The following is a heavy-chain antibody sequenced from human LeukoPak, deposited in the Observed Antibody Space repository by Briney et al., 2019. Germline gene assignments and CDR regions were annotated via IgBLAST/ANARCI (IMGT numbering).Heavy chain of an antibody. D-gene: IGHD3-22*01. CDR1: GFTFSSYG. CDR3: AKEHDYYDSSGYYRPMPDY. Sequence: PGGSLRPSCAASGFTFSSYGMHWVRQAPGKGLEWVAVISYDGSNKYYADSVKGRFTISRDNSKNTLYLQMNSLRAEDTAVYYCAKEHDYYDSSGYYRPMPDYWGQGTLVTVSS. J-gene: IGHJ4*02. V-gene: IGHV3-30*18. CDR2: ISYDGSNK.